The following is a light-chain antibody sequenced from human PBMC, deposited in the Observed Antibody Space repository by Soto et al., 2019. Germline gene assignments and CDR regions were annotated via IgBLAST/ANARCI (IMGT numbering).Light chain of an antibody. J-gene: IGLJ2*01. V-gene: IGLV2-14*01. CDR2: DVS. CDR3: SSYTSSSTLVV. Sequence: QSALTQPASVXGSXXXXXTISCTGTSSDVGGYNYVSWYQQHPGKAPKLMIYDVSNRPSGVSNRFSGSKSGNTASLTISGLQAEDEADYYCSSYTSSSTLVVFGGGTKVTVL. CDR1: SSDVGGYNY.